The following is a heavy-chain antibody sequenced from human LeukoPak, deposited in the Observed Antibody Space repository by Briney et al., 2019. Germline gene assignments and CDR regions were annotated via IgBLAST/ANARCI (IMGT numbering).Heavy chain of an antibody. V-gene: IGHV4-4*02. Sequence: SETLSLTCAVSGGSISSSNWWSWVRQPPGKGLEWIGEIYHSGSTNYNPSLKSRVTISVDKSKNQFSLKLSSVTAADTAVYYCARAGATTVGLRGFDPWGQGTLVTVSS. CDR3: ARAGATTVGLRGFDP. CDR1: GGSISSSNW. CDR2: IYHSGST. D-gene: IGHD4-23*01. J-gene: IGHJ5*02.